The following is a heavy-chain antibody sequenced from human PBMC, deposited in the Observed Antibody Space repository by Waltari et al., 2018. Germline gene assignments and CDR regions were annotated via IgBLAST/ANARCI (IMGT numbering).Heavy chain of an antibody. J-gene: IGHJ3*01. V-gene: IGHV4-59*01. D-gene: IGHD2-21*01. Sequence: QVQLQESGPGLVKPGETLSLTCSISGGILGSYYWSWIRQTPGKGLEWIGYIYYVGSTSYNPSLESRVSISIDTSKDQFSLRLTSVTAADTAMYYCARDFAIGIEAFDVWGRGTMVTVSS. CDR1: GGILGSYY. CDR3: ARDFAIGIEAFDV. CDR2: IYYVGST.